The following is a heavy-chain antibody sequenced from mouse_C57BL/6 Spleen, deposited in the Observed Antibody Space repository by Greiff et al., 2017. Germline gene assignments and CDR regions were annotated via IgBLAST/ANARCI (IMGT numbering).Heavy chain of an antibody. CDR1: GFTFSDYG. J-gene: IGHJ3*01. CDR2: ISSGSSTI. V-gene: IGHV5-17*01. D-gene: IGHD2-4*01. CDR3: ARGEGYDYDDWFAY. Sequence: EVKLLESGGGLVKPGGSLKLSCAASGFTFSDYGMHWVRQAPEKGLEWVAYISSGSSTIYYADTVKGRFTISRDNAKNTLFLQMTSLRSEDTAMYYCARGEGYDYDDWFAYWGQGTLVTVSA.